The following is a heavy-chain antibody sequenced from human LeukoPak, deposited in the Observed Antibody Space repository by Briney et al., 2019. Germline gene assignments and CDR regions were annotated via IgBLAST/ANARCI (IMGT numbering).Heavy chain of an antibody. CDR1: GFTFSSYG. Sequence: GGSLRLSCAASGFTFSSYGMHWVRQAPGKGLEWVAVISYDGSNKYYADSVKGRFTISRDNSKNTLYLQMNSLSAEDTAVYYCAKDGGYYYVPQYYFDYWGQGTLVTVSS. CDR3: AKDGGYYYVPQYYFDY. J-gene: IGHJ4*02. D-gene: IGHD3-10*02. CDR2: ISYDGSNK. V-gene: IGHV3-30*18.